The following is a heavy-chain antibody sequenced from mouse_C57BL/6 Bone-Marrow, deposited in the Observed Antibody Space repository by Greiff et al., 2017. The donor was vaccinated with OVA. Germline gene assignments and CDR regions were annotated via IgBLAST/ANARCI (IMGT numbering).Heavy chain of an antibody. CDR2: IYPGSGST. J-gene: IGHJ4*01. V-gene: IGHV1-55*01. Sequence: QVQLQQSGAELVKPGASVKMSCKASGYTFTSYWLTWVKQRPGQGLEWIGDIYPGSGSTNYNEKFKSKATLTVDTSSSTAYMQLSSLTSEDSAVYYCARGPIYYYGSSLYYAMDYWGQGTSVTVSS. D-gene: IGHD1-1*01. CDR1: GYTFTSYW. CDR3: ARGPIYYYGSSLYYAMDY.